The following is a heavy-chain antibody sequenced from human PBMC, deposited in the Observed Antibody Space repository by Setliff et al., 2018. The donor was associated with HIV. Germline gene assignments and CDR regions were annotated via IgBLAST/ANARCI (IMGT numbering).Heavy chain of an antibody. Sequence: GGSLRLSCEASGFNFATAWMNWVRRAPGEGLEWVARIRGEADGGETEYAAPVKGRFTVSRDDSKNTLYLQMNSLRTDDTALYYCTRDLVYDSFDIWGQGTMVTVSS. D-gene: IGHD3-9*01. CDR3: TRDLVYDSFDI. CDR1: GFNFATAW. V-gene: IGHV3-15*01. CDR2: IRGEADGGET. J-gene: IGHJ3*02.